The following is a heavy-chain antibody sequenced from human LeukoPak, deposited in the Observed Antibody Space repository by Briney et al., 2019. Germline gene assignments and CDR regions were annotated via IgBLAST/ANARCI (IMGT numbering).Heavy chain of an antibody. V-gene: IGHV3-30-3*01. Sequence: GGSLRLSCAASGFTFTNAWMHWVRQAPGKGLEWVAVISYDGSNKYNADSVKGRFTISRDNSKNTLYLQVNSLRREDTAEYYCARAEYDRSGSIYYYYGMDIWGQGTTVTVSS. CDR3: ARAEYDRSGSIYYYYGMDI. CDR2: ISYDGSNK. D-gene: IGHD3-22*01. CDR1: GFTFTNAW. J-gene: IGHJ6*02.